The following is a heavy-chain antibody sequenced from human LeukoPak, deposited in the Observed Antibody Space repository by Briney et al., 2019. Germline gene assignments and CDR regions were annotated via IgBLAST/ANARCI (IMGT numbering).Heavy chain of an antibody. CDR2: INSDGRNT. D-gene: IGHD5-18*01. CDR1: GFTFGSYA. V-gene: IGHV3-23*01. J-gene: IGHJ4*02. CDR3: ARREYNNGYVF. Sequence: GGSLRLSCAASGFTFGSYAMSWVRQAPGKGLEGVSAINSDGRNTYYADSVKGRFTISRDNSKNTLFLQVNSLRAEDTAVYYCARREYNNGYVFGGPGTLVTVSS.